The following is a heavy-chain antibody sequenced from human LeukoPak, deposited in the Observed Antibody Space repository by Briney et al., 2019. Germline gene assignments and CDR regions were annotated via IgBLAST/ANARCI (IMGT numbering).Heavy chain of an antibody. Sequence: SETLSLTCTVSGGSISTYYWSWIRQPPGKGLEWIGYIFYSGSTNYSPSLKSRVTISVDTSKNQFSLNLSSVTPEDTAVYYCAREGSRSTFQQWGQGTLVTVSS. D-gene: IGHD2-2*01. CDR1: GGSISTYY. CDR3: AREGSRSTFQQ. CDR2: IFYSGST. V-gene: IGHV4-59*12. J-gene: IGHJ1*01.